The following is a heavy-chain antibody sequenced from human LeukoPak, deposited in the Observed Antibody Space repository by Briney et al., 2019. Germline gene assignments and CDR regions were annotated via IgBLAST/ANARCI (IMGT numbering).Heavy chain of an antibody. CDR1: GFTVSSNY. J-gene: IGHJ4*02. CDR2: IGGSGSST. V-gene: IGHV3-23*01. D-gene: IGHD3-10*01. Sequence: GGSLRLSCAASGFTVSSNYMSWVRQAPGKGLEWVSAIGGSGSSTYYADSVKGRFTISRDNSKNTLYLQMSSLRAEDTAVYYCARVWFGYFFQWGQGALVTVSS. CDR3: ARVWFGYFFQ.